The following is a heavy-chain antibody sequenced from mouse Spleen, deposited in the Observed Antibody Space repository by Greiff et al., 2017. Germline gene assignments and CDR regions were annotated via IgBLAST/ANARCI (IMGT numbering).Heavy chain of an antibody. CDR2: ISSGGGNT. Sequence: EVKLLESGGGLVKLGGSLKLSCAASGFTFSSYAMSWVRQTPEKRLEWVATISSGGGNTYYPDSVKGRFTISRDNAKNTLYLQMSSLKSEDTAMYYCARLGFDYWGQGTTLTVSS. V-gene: IGHV5-9*04. CDR1: GFTFSSYA. CDR3: ARLGFDY. J-gene: IGHJ2*01.